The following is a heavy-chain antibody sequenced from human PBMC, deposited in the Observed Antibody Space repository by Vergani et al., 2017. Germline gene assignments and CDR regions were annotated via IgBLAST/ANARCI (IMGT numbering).Heavy chain of an antibody. CDR2: IYSGDRST. CDR1: GFTFSSYA. CDR3: ATIDYGDYVGAFDI. Sequence: EVQLLESGGGLVQPGGSLRLSCAASGFTFSSYAMSWVRQAPGKGLEWVSVIYSGDRSTYYADSVKGRFTISRDNSKNTLYLQMNSLRAEDTAVYYCATIDYGDYVGAFDIWGQGTMVTVSS. V-gene: IGHV3-23*03. D-gene: IGHD4-17*01. J-gene: IGHJ3*02.